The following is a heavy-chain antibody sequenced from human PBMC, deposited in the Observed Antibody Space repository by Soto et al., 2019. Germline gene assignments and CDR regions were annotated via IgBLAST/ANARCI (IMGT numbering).Heavy chain of an antibody. Sequence: EVQLVESGGGLVQPGGSLNLSCAASGFTFGGYTMNWVRQPPGKGLEWVSYITSSSSTIYYADSVKGRFTISRDNAKNSLYLQMNSLRDEDTAVYYCARTLAAAAYYYYYGMDVWGQGTTVTVSS. CDR1: GFTFGGYT. V-gene: IGHV3-48*02. CDR2: ITSSSSTI. CDR3: ARTLAAAAYYYYYGMDV. J-gene: IGHJ6*02. D-gene: IGHD6-13*01.